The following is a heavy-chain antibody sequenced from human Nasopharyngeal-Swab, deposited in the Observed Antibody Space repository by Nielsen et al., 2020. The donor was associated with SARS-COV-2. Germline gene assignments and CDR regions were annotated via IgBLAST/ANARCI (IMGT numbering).Heavy chain of an antibody. D-gene: IGHD5-24*01. CDR1: GYTFCNYG. V-gene: IGHV1-3*01. CDR2: INAGNGNT. J-gene: IGHJ4*02. Sequence: ASVKVSCKPSGYTFCNYGLHCVRRAPGQRLEWMGWINAGNGNTKYSQKFQGRVTITRDTSARTVYMELSRLKSEDTAMYYCTILSRDDSNFDWWGQGTLVTVSS. CDR3: TILSRDDSNFDW.